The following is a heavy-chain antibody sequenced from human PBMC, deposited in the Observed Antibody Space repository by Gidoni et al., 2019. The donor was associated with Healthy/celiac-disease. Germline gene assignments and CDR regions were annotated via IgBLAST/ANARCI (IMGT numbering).Heavy chain of an antibody. J-gene: IGHJ5*02. CDR2: IWYDGSNK. D-gene: IGHD3-22*01. CDR1: GFTFSSYG. CDR3: ARDYYDSSGYYQTSPYWFDP. Sequence: QVQLVESGGGVVQPGRSLSPSCAASGFTFSSYGMHWVRQAPGKGMEWVAVIWYDGSNKYYADSVKGRFTISRDNSKNTLYLQMNSLRAEDTAVYYCARDYYDSSGYYQTSPYWFDPWGQGTLVTVSS. V-gene: IGHV3-33*01.